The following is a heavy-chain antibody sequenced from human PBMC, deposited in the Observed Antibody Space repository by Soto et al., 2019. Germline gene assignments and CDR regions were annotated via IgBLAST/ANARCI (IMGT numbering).Heavy chain of an antibody. CDR3: ARESGAATATLDYYYFYMDV. V-gene: IGHV1-2*04. D-gene: IGHD6-25*01. CDR1: GDSFNDYY. CDR2: INPNGGVT. Sequence: VQLVQSGAEVRKPGASVKVSCKSSGDSFNDYYIHWVRQAPGQGLEWMGWINPNGGVTKYAQKFQGWVTMTRDTSIRTVYMELSRLRSDDTAIYYCARESGAATATLDYYYFYMDVWGKGTTVTVSS. J-gene: IGHJ6*03.